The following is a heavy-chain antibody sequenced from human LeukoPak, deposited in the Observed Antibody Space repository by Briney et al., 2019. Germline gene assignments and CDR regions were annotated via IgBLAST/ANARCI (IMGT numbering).Heavy chain of an antibody. J-gene: IGHJ4*02. CDR2: IKQDGNEK. Sequence: GSLRLSCAASGFTFDDYGMSWVRQAPGKGLEWVANIKQDGNEKYYADSVKGRFTISRDNGKNSLDLQMNSLRADDTAVYYCARGGSLQAVDYWGQGTLVTVSS. D-gene: IGHD3-10*01. CDR1: GFTFDDYG. V-gene: IGHV3-7*03. CDR3: ARGGSLQAVDY.